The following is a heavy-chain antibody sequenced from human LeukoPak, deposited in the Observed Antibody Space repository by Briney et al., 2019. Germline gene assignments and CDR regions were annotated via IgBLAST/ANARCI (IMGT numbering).Heavy chain of an antibody. CDR2: IYYSGST. J-gene: IGHJ4*02. CDR3: ARDRGNPHAYPFDY. CDR1: GGSISSSSYY. V-gene: IGHV4-39*07. Sequence: KPSETLSLTCTVSGGSISSSSYYWGWIRQPPGKGLEWIGSIYYSGSTYYNPSLKSRVTISVDTSKNQFSLKLSPVTAADTAVYYCARDRGNPHAYPFDYWGQGTLVTVSS. D-gene: IGHD4-23*01.